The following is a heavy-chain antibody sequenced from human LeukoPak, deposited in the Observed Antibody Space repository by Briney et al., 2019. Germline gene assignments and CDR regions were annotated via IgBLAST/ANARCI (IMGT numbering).Heavy chain of an antibody. V-gene: IGHV1-8*03. CDR2: MNPNSGNT. CDR1: GYTFTSYD. CDR3: ARGPLYYYGSGRYQLDY. J-gene: IGHJ4*02. D-gene: IGHD3-10*01. Sequence: GASVKVSCKASGYTFTSYDINWVRQATGQGLEWMGWMNPNSGNTGYAQKFQGRVTITKNTSISTAYMELSSLRSEDTAVYYCARGPLYYYGSGRYQLDYWGQGTLVTVSS.